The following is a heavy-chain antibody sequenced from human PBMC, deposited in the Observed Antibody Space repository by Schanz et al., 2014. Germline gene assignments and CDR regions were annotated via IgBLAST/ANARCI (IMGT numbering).Heavy chain of an antibody. CDR3: ARPRFDYGEVDY. J-gene: IGHJ4*02. CDR1: GFTFSDYY. D-gene: IGHD4-17*01. CDR2: ISSSGSYI. Sequence: QVQLVESGGGLVKPGGSLRLSCAASGFTFSDYYMSWIRQAPGKGLEWVSSISSSGSYIHYADSVRGRFTISRDRFQNTLYLRMSSLRAEDTAVYYCARPRFDYGEVDYWGQGTLVTVSS. V-gene: IGHV3-11*06.